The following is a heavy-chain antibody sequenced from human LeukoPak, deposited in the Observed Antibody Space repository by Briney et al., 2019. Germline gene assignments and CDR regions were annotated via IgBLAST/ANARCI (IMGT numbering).Heavy chain of an antibody. CDR2: ISANGINT. V-gene: IGHV3-23*01. CDR1: GFTFSNHA. CDR3: ARRITAASTYYFDY. J-gene: IGHJ4*02. D-gene: IGHD6-25*01. Sequence: GGSLRLSCVASGFTFSNHAMNWVRQAPGKGLEWVSSISANGINTYYADSVKGRFTISRDNSKNTPYLQMNSLRAEDAAVYYCARRITAASTYYFDYWGQGTLVPVSS.